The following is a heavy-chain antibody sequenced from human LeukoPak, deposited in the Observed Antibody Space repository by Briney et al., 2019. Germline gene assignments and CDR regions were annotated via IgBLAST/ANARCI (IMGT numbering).Heavy chain of an antibody. D-gene: IGHD2-2*01. CDR2: ISSSRSTI. CDR3: AREYCSSTSCLYDY. V-gene: IGHV3-48*01. Sequence: GGSLRLSCAASGFTFSSYSMNWVRQAPGKGVEWVSYISSSRSTIYYADSVKGRFTISRDNAKNSLYLQMNSLRAEDTAVYYCAREYCSSTSCLYDYWGQGTLVTVSS. J-gene: IGHJ4*02. CDR1: GFTFSSYS.